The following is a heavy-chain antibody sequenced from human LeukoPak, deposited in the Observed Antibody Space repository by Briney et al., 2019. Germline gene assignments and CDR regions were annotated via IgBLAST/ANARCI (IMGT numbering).Heavy chain of an antibody. V-gene: IGHV3-30*18. J-gene: IGHJ4*02. Sequence: GGSLRLSCAASGFTFSSYGMHWVRQAPGKGLEWVAVISYDGSNKYYADSVKGRFTISRDNSKNTLYLQMNSLRAEDTAVYYCAKDVLWGAVSSSNLDYWGQGTLVTVSS. CDR3: AKDVLWGAVSSSNLDY. CDR1: GFTFSSYG. CDR2: ISYDGSNK. D-gene: IGHD6-6*01.